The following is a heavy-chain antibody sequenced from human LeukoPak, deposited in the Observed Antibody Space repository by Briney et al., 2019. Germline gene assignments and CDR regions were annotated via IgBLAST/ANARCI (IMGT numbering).Heavy chain of an antibody. J-gene: IGHJ4*02. CDR2: IYYSGST. CDR3: ASASSSSWYRYFDY. D-gene: IGHD6-13*01. CDR1: GGSISSYY. Sequence: SETLSLTCTVSGGSISSYYWSWIRQPPGKGLEWIGYIYYSGSTNYNPSLKSRVTISVDTSKNQFSLKLRSVTAADTAVYYCASASSSSWYRYFDYWGQGTLVTVSS. V-gene: IGHV4-59*01.